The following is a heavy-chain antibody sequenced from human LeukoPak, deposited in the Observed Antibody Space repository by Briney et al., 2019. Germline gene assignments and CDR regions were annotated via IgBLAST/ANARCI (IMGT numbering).Heavy chain of an antibody. J-gene: IGHJ4*02. V-gene: IGHV3-23*01. CDR1: GFTFSSYA. D-gene: IGHD1-26*01. Sequence: GGSLRLSCAASGFTFSSYAMSWVRQAPGKGLEWVSAISGSGGXTYYXXSVKGRSTIFRDNAKNTLYLQMNSLRAEDTAVYYCVRDLGGRSGHWGQGTLVTVSS. CDR2: ISGSGGXT. CDR3: VRDLGGRSGH.